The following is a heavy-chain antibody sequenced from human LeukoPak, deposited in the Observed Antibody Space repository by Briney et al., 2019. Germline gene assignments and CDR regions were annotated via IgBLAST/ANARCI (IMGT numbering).Heavy chain of an antibody. CDR3: SWSGSYMGFDY. D-gene: IGHD1-26*01. CDR1: GYTFPSYY. J-gene: IGHJ4*02. V-gene: IGHV1-2*06. CDR2: INPNSGGT. Sequence: GASVKVSCKASGYTFPSYYMHWVRQAPGQALEWMGRINPNSGGTNYAQKFQGRVTMNRDTSIIPAHMDLGSLHFDCRTEDYGSWSGSYMGFDYGGQGSLVTVPS.